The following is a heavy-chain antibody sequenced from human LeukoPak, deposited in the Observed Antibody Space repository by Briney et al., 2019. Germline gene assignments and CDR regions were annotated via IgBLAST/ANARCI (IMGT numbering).Heavy chain of an antibody. CDR3: ARDRGKGYFDL. CDR2: FYYSEST. J-gene: IGHJ2*01. V-gene: IGHV4-31*03. CDR1: GASISSGGYY. Sequence: ASETLSLTCTVSGASISSGGYYWSWIRQHPGRGLEWIGYFYYSESTKYNPSLKTRVIILVDTSRNQFSLKLSSVTAADTAVYYCARDRGKGYFDLWGRGTLVTVSS.